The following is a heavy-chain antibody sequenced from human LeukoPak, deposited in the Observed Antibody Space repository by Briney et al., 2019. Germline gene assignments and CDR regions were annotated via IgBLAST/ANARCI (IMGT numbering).Heavy chain of an antibody. CDR1: GYTFTGYY. D-gene: IGHD3-10*01. V-gene: IGHV1-2*02. CDR3: ARVLLPHYGSGSYGDWLDP. CDR2: INPNSGGT. Sequence: ASVKVSCKASGYTFTGYYMHWVRQAPGQGLEWMGWINPNSGGTNYAQKFQGRVTMTRDTSISTAYMELSRLRSDDTAVYYCARVLLPHYGSGSYGDWLDPWGQGTLVTVSS. J-gene: IGHJ5*02.